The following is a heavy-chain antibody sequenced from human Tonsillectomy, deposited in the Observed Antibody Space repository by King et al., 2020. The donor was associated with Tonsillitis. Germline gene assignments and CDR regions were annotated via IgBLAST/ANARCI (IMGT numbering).Heavy chain of an antibody. D-gene: IGHD5-18*01. CDR1: GFTFSSYS. Sequence: VQLVESGGGLVKPGGSLRLSCAASGFTFSSYSMNWVRQAPGKGLEWVSSISSSSSYIYYADSVKGRFTISRDNAKNSLYLQMNSLRAEDTAVYYCARDPSYSYGDDAFDIWGQGIMVTVSS. V-gene: IGHV3-21*01. CDR3: ARDPSYSYGDDAFDI. J-gene: IGHJ3*02. CDR2: ISSSSSYI.